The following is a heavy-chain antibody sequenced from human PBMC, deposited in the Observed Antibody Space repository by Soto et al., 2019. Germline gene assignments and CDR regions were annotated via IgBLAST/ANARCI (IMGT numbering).Heavy chain of an antibody. V-gene: IGHV4-59*11. Sequence: ASLSLTCRVCGVRIGSHFGSWIRQAPGKGPELVGYIYHTVNTKYNPALKSRVTISMDTSKNQLSLQLSSVTAADTAVYYCERLPYTVVTALDIWGQRTMVTVSS. CDR1: GVRIGSHF. D-gene: IGHD2-15*01. CDR3: ERLPYTVVTALDI. CDR2: IYHTVNT. J-gene: IGHJ3*02.